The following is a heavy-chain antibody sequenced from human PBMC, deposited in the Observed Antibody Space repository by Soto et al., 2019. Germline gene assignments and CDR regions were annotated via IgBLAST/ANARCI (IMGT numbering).Heavy chain of an antibody. CDR2: ISGSGEKT. V-gene: IGHV3-23*01. CDR1: GFTFSSYA. Sequence: GFTFSSYAMSWVRQAPGKGLEWVSGISGSGEKTYSADSVKGRFTISRDNSKNTLYLQMNSLRAEDTAVYYCAKVTVVVIDYWGQGTLVTV. D-gene: IGHD3-22*01. CDR3: AKVTVVVIDY. J-gene: IGHJ4*02.